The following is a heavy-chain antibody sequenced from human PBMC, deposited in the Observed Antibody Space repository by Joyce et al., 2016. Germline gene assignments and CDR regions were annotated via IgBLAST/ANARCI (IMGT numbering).Heavy chain of an antibody. D-gene: IGHD3-10*01. CDR1: GYTFTSYT. CDR2: INSDHGGT. Sequence: QVQLVQSGAEVKKPGASVKVSCKASGYTFTSYTIHWVGQAPGQRLEWMGWINSDHGGTKYSQNFQGRVTITRDTSASTVDMELTSLRSEDTVVYYCARASTIYGSGTYYYWGQGTLITVSS. CDR3: ARASTIYGSGTYYY. J-gene: IGHJ4*02. V-gene: IGHV1-3*04.